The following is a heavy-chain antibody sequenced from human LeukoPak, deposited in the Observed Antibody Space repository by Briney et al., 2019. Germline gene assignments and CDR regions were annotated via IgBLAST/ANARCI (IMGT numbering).Heavy chain of an antibody. CDR3: ARDLSSVIAVEDY. CDR2: ISSSSSYI. Sequence: GGSLRLSCAASGFTVSSNYMSWVRQAPGKGLEWVSSISSSSSYIYYADSVKGRFTISRDNAKNSLYLQMNSLRAEDMAVYYCARDLSSVIAVEDYWGQGTLVTVSS. D-gene: IGHD6-19*01. CDR1: GFTVSSNY. J-gene: IGHJ4*02. V-gene: IGHV3-21*01.